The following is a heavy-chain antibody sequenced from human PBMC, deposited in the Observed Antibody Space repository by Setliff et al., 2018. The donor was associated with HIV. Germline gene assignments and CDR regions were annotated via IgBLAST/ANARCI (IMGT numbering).Heavy chain of an antibody. J-gene: IGHJ4*02. CDR2: IYYSGST. D-gene: IGHD5-12*01. CDR3: ARKGRYSGYDYDY. CDR1: AGSIGSSTYY. V-gene: IGHV4-39*07. Sequence: SETLSLTCTVSAGSIGSSTYYWAWIRQPPGKGLEWIGTIYYSGSTYYNPSLKSRVTISVDTSKNQFSLKLSSVTAADTAVYYCARKGRYSGYDYDYWGQGTLVTVSS.